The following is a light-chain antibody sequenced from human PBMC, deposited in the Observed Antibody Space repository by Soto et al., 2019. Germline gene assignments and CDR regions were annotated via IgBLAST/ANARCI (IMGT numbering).Light chain of an antibody. CDR1: SSDVGIYNF. CDR2: EGS. V-gene: IGLV2-23*01. CDR3: CLYGGMV. J-gene: IGLJ2*01. Sequence: QSALTQPASVSGSPGQSITISCTAASSDVGIYNFVFWLQQHPGKVPKLMIYEGSKRPSGVSNRFSGSTSDNTASLTISGLQAEDEADYYCCLYGGMVFGGGTKLTVL.